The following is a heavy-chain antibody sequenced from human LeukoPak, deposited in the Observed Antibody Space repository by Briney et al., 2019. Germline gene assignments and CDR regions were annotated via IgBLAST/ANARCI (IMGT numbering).Heavy chain of an antibody. J-gene: IGHJ4*02. D-gene: IGHD2-15*01. CDR2: ISFSGGT. CDR3: ARGPQAVVDQFDY. CDR1: GDSVSRSHYY. V-gene: IGHV4-39*02. Sequence: SETLSLTCSVSGDSVSRSHYYWAWIRQPPGKGLEWIGSISFSGGTYYNASLRSRITMSAHTSENHFSLRLSSVTAADTAVYYCARGPQAVVDQFDYWGQGTLVTVSS.